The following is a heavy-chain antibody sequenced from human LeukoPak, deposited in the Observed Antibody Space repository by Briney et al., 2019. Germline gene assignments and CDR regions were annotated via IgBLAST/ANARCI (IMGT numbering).Heavy chain of an antibody. CDR2: IYYSGST. D-gene: IGHD2-15*01. CDR3: ARPRSRISWFDP. CDR1: GGSFSGYY. V-gene: IGHV4-34*01. J-gene: IGHJ5*02. Sequence: SETLSLTSAVYGGSFSGYYWSWIRQPPGKGLEWIGSIYYSGSTYYNPSLKSRVTISVDTSKNQFSLRLKSVTAADTSIYYCARPRSRISWFDPWGQGTLVTVSS.